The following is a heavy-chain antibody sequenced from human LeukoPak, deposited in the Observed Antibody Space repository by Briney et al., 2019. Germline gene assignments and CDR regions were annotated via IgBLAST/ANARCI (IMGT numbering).Heavy chain of an antibody. CDR2: ISGSGGST. V-gene: IGHV3-23*01. CDR1: GFTFSSYC. J-gene: IGHJ4*02. Sequence: PGGSLRLSCAASGFTFSSYCMSWVRQAPGKGLEWVSAISGSGGSTYYADSVKGRFTISRDNSKNTLYLQMNSLRAEDTAVYYCATSDYGDYGGDYWGQGTLVPVFS. D-gene: IGHD4-17*01. CDR3: ATSDYGDYGGDY.